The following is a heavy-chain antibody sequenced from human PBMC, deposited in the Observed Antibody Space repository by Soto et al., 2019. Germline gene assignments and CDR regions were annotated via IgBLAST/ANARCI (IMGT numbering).Heavy chain of an antibody. CDR3: AKDEGETAKYYFDY. J-gene: IGHJ4*02. D-gene: IGHD1-26*01. V-gene: IGHV3-30*18. CDR2: ISYDGSNK. Sequence: GGSLRLSCAASGFTFSSYGMHWVRQAPGKGLEWVAVISYDGSNKYYADSVKGRFTISRDNSKNTLYLQMNSLRAEDTAVYYCAKDEGETAKYYFDYWGQGTLVTVSS. CDR1: GFTFSSYG.